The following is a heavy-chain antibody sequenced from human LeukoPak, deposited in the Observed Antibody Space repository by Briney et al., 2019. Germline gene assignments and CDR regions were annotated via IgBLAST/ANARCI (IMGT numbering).Heavy chain of an antibody. CDR3: TTDGAYNWNDVAWFDP. Sequence: GGSLRLSCAASGFTFSNAWMSWVRQAAGKGLEWVGRIKSKTDGGTTDYAAPVKGRFTISRDDSKNTPYLQMNSLKTEDTAVYYCTTDGAYNWNDVAWFDPWGQGTLVTVSS. CDR2: IKSKTDGGTT. D-gene: IGHD1-1*01. CDR1: GFTFSNAW. J-gene: IGHJ5*02. V-gene: IGHV3-15*01.